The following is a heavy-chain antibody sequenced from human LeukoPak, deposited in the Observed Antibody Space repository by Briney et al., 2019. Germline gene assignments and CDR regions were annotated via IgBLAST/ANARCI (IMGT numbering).Heavy chain of an antibody. CDR3: ARYGPYCSGGSCYPTVDY. V-gene: IGHV1-2*02. D-gene: IGHD2-15*01. J-gene: IGHJ4*02. CDR1: GYTFTDYF. Sequence: ASVKVSCNASGYTFTDYFIHWVGQAPGQGLDGMDWINPNSGDTRYAQKFQGRVTMTRDTSITTAYMELSSLRSDDTAVYYCARYGPYCSGGSCYPTVDYWGQGTLVTVSS. CDR2: INPNSGDT.